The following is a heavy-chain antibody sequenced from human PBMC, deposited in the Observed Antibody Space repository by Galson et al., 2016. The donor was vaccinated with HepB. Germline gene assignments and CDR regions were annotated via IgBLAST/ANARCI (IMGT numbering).Heavy chain of an antibody. D-gene: IGHD5-18*01. V-gene: IGHV4-4*02. J-gene: IGHJ2*01. CDR2: VFQSGST. CDR1: GYALRNYG. Sequence: SLRLSCAASGYALRNYGMHWVRLPPGKGLEWIGEVFQSGSTNYNPSLKSRVTISLDKSMNLFSLTLTSVTAADTAVYYCASYRYQVHWYFDLWGRGTPVTVSS. CDR3: ASYRYQVHWYFDL.